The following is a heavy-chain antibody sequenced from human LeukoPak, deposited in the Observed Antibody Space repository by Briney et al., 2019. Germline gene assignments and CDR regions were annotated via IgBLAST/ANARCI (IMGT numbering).Heavy chain of an antibody. J-gene: IGHJ4*02. V-gene: IGHV3-23*01. D-gene: IGHD6-19*01. CDR2: ISGSGGST. Sequence: GGSLRLSCAAPGFTFSSYAMSWVRQAPGKRLEWVSAISGSGGSTYYADSVKGRFTISRDNSKNTLYLQMNSLRAEDTAVYYCAKDIPGYSSGWYVSLPGYWGQGTLVTVSS. CDR3: AKDIPGYSSGWYVSLPGY. CDR1: GFTFSSYA.